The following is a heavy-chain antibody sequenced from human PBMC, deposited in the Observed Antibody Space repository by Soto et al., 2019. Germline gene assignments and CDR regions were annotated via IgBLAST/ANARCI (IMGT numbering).Heavy chain of an antibody. CDR2: IYHSGST. J-gene: IGHJ4*02. CDR3: AHRPIVGAAI. D-gene: IGHD1-26*01. Sequence: QVQLQESGPGLVKPSGTLSLTCGVFGGSISNSNWWTWVRQPPGKGLEWIGEIYHSGSTNYNSYLMSRVTISLDKVTNQFSLKLTSVTAADTAVYYCAHRPIVGAAIWGQGTLVTVSS. V-gene: IGHV4-4*02. CDR1: GGSISNSNW.